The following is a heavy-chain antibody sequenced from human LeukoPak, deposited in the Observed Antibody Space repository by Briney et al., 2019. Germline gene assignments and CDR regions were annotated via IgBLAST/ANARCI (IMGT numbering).Heavy chain of an antibody. Sequence: SETLSLTCTVSGGSISSSSYYWGWIRQPPGKGLEWIGSIYYRGSTYYNPSLKSRVTISVDTSKNHFSLKLSSVTAADTAVYYCARHLVRGFGELSFYYYYTLDVWGQGTTVTVSS. V-gene: IGHV4-39*01. J-gene: IGHJ6*02. CDR3: ARHLVRGFGELSFYYYYTLDV. D-gene: IGHD3-10*01. CDR1: GGSISSSSYY. CDR2: IYYRGST.